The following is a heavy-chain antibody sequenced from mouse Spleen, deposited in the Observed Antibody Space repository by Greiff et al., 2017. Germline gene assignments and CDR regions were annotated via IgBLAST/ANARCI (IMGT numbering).Heavy chain of an antibody. CDR2: IWSDGST. CDR1: GFSLTSYG. D-gene: IGHD1-2*01. J-gene: IGHJ4*01. V-gene: IGHV2-6-1*01. CDR3: ARQGYYGFYAMDY. Sequence: VKLQESGPGLVAPSQSLSITCTISGFSLTSYGVHWVRQPPGKGLEWLVVIWSDGSTTYNSALKSRLSISKDNSKSQVFLKMNSLQTDDTAMYYCARQGYYGFYAMDYWGQGTSVTVSS.